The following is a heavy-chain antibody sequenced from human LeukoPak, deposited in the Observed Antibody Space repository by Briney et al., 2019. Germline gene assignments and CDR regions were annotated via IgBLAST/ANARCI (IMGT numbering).Heavy chain of an antibody. Sequence: PSETLSLTCTVSGGSISSYYWSWIRQPAGKGLEWIGRIYTSGSTNYNPSLKSRVTMSVDTSKNQFSLKLSSVTAADTAVYYCARGTRDRFLEWLSKNYYYYYMDVWGKGTTVTVSS. CDR1: GGSISSYY. CDR3: ARGTRDRFLEWLSKNYYYYYMDV. V-gene: IGHV4-4*07. D-gene: IGHD3-3*01. J-gene: IGHJ6*03. CDR2: IYTSGST.